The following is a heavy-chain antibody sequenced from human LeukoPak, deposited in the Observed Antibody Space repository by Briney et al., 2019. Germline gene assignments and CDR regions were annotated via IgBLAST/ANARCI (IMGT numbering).Heavy chain of an antibody. V-gene: IGHV3-66*01. CDR1: GFTVSSNY. J-gene: IGHJ4*02. CDR3: ARASPYHHDSSDYFDY. D-gene: IGHD3-22*01. Sequence: GGSLRLSCAASGFTVSSNYMSWVRQAPGKGLEWVSVIYSGASTYYADSVKGRFTISRDNAKNSQYLQMNSLRDEDTAVYYCARASPYHHDSSDYFDYWGQGTLVTVSS. CDR2: IYSGAST.